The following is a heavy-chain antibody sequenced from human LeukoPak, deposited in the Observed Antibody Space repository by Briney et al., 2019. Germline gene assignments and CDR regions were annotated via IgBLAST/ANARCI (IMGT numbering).Heavy chain of an antibody. Sequence: PGRSLRLSCAAPGFTFSSYGMHWVRQAPGKGLEWVAVISYDGSNKYYADTVKGRFTISRDNSKNTLYLQMNSLRAEDTAVYYCAKDPAITYCSSTGCFSYYFDYWGQGTLVTVSS. D-gene: IGHD2-2*01. CDR1: GFTFSSYG. CDR2: ISYDGSNK. J-gene: IGHJ4*02. V-gene: IGHV3-30*18. CDR3: AKDPAITYCSSTGCFSYYFDY.